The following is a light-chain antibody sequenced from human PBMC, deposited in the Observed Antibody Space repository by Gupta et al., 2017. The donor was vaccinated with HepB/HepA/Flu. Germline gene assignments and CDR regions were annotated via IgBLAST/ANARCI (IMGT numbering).Light chain of an antibody. CDR2: ENN. V-gene: IGLV1-51*02. CDR1: SSNIGNNY. J-gene: IGLJ2*01. Sequence: QSVLTQPPSVSAAPGQKVTIYCSGSSSNIGNNYVSWYQQLPGTAPKLLIYENNKRPSGIPDRFSGSKSGTSATLGIXGXKTGDEXEYYCGSWESSLSAGVFGGGTKLTVL. CDR3: GSWESSLSAGV.